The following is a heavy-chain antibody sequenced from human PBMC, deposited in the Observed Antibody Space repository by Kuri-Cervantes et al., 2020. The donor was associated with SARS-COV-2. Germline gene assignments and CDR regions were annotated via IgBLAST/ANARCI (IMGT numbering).Heavy chain of an antibody. CDR1: GYRFTSYW. CDR2: IEPSDSYT. D-gene: IGHD3-10*01. CDR3: ARQEQAMVRGVIFAVAFDI. V-gene: IGHV5-10-1*01. J-gene: IGHJ3*02. Sequence: GGSLRLSCKGSGYRFTSYWISWVRQMPGKCLEWMGRIEPSDSYTNYSPSFQGPVTISADKSISTAYLQGSSLKASDTAMYYCARQEQAMVRGVIFAVAFDIWGQGTMVTVSS.